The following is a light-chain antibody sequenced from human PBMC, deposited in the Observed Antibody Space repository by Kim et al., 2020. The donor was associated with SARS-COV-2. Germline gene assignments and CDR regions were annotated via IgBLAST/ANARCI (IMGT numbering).Light chain of an antibody. V-gene: IGKV3D-7*01. CDR3: QQDYNLPSLT. CDR1: QSVSSSY. CDR2: GAS. Sequence: PGERVTLFCRASQSVSSSYLTWYQQKPGQAPRLLIYGASTRGTSIPARFSGSGSGTDFTLTISSLQPEDFAVYYCQQDYNLPSLTFGGGTKVDIK. J-gene: IGKJ4*01.